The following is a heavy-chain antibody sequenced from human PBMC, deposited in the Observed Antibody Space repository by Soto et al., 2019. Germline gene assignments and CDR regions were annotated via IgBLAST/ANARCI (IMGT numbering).Heavy chain of an antibody. CDR1: GFTFSSYS. CDR3: ARQFIAVAGTHDY. D-gene: IGHD6-19*01. V-gene: IGHV3-21*01. J-gene: IGHJ4*02. Sequence: EVQLVESGGGLVKPGGSLRLSCAASGFTFSSYSMNWVRQAPGKGLAWVSSISSSSSYIYYADSVKGRFTISRDNAKNSLYLQMNSLRAEDTAVYYCARQFIAVAGTHDYWGQGTLVTVSS. CDR2: ISSSSSYI.